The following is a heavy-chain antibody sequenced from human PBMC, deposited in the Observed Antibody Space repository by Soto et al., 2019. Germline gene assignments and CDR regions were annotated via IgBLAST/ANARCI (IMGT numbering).Heavy chain of an antibody. CDR2: IYRGGST. D-gene: IGHD1-7*01. V-gene: IGHV4-30-2*01. Sequence: QLQLQESGSGLVKPSQTLSLNCAVSGGSISSGDYSWSWIRQPPGKGLEWIGYIYRGGSTHYAPSLSSRITMSVDRSKNQFSLKVTSVTAADTAVYYCARGNYPYFFDYWGPGILVTVSS. CDR1: GGSISSGDYS. CDR3: ARGNYPYFFDY. J-gene: IGHJ4*02.